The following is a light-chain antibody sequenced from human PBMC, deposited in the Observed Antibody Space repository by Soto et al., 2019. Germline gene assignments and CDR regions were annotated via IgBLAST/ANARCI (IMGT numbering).Light chain of an antibody. CDR2: DVT. CDR1: SSDVGGYNY. J-gene: IGLJ2*01. V-gene: IGLV2-14*01. Sequence: QSVLTQPASVSGSPGQSITISCIGTSSDVGGYNYVSWYQQHPGKAPKLIIYDVTNRPSGVSNRFSGSKSGNTASLTISGLQAEDEADYYCSSYSNTSPVVFGGGTKVTVL. CDR3: SSYSNTSPVV.